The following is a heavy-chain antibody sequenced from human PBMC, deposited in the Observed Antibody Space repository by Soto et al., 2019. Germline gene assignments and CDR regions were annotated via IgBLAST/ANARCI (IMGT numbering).Heavy chain of an antibody. CDR1: GYSFTDYH. V-gene: IGHV1-2*04. CDR2: INPKSGGT. CDR3: ARGHSTDCSNGVCSFFYNHGMDV. Sequence: ASVKVSCKASGYSFTDYHIHWVRQAPGQGLEWLGRINPKSGGTSTAQRFQGWVTMTRDRSISTVYMELTRLRSDDTAVYFCARGHSTDCSNGVCSFFYNHGMDVWGQGTTVTVSS. J-gene: IGHJ6*02. D-gene: IGHD2-8*01.